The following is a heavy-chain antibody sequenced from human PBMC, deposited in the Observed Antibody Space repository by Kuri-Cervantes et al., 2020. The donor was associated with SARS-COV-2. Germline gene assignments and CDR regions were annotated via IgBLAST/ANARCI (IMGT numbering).Heavy chain of an antibody. CDR2: IRYDGSNK. J-gene: IGHJ4*02. V-gene: IGHV3-30*02. Sequence: GESLKISCAASGFTFSSCGMHWVRQAPGKGLEWVAFIRYDGSNKYYADSVKGRFTIYRDNSKSTLYLQMNSLRAEDTAVYYCAKDQGDSYGISYFDYWGQGTLVTVSS. CDR3: AKDQGDSYGISYFDY. D-gene: IGHD5-18*01. CDR1: GFTFSSCG.